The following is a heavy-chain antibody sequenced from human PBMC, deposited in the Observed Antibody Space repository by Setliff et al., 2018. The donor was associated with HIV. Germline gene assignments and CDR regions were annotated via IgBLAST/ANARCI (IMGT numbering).Heavy chain of an antibody. CDR2: IIPIFGTA. CDR1: GYSFTSYA. Sequence: ASVKVSCKASGYSFTSYAISWVRQAPGQGLEWMGGIIPIFGTANYAQKFQGRVTITADESTSTAYMELSSLRSEDTAVYYCARDRTGTPHYYYMDVWGKGTTVTVSS. V-gene: IGHV1-69*13. D-gene: IGHD1-7*01. CDR3: ARDRTGTPHYYYMDV. J-gene: IGHJ6*03.